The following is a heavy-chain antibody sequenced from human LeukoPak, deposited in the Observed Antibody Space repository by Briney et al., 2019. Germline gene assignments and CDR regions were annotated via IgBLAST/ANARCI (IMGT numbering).Heavy chain of an antibody. CDR2: IYSSGST. D-gene: IGHD6-6*01. J-gene: IGHJ4*02. V-gene: IGHV4-59*11. CDR3: ASEGGVARPGLDY. CDR1: GGSISNHY. Sequence: SETLSLTCSVSGGSISNHYWSWIRQAPGKTLEYIGNIYSSGSTYYNPSLKSRLTISLDTSQNQFSLRLTSVGAADTAVYYCASEGGVARPGLDYWGQGTLVAVSS.